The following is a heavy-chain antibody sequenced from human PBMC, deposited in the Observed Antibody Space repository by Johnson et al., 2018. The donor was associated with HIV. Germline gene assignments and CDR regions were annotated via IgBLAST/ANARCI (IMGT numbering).Heavy chain of an antibody. CDR2: IYSGGST. CDR3: ARDRGSMPAVAFDI. Sequence: VQLVESGGGLVQPGGSLRLSCAASGFNVSSNYMSWVRQAPGKGLEWVSVIYSGGSTYYADSVKGRFTISRDNSKNTLYLQMNSLRAEDTAVYYCARDRGSMPAVAFDIWGQGTMVTVSS. V-gene: IGHV3-66*01. CDR1: GFNVSSNY. J-gene: IGHJ3*02. D-gene: IGHD2-2*01.